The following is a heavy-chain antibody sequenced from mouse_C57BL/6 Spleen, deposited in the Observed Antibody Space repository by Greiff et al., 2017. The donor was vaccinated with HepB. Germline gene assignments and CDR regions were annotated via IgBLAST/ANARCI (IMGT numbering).Heavy chain of an antibody. CDR2: IYPRSGNT. CDR1: GYTFTSYG. D-gene: IGHD2-1*01. Sequence: VQLQHSGAELARPGASVKLSCQASGYTFTSYGISWVKQRTGQGLEWIGEIYPRSGNTYYNEKFKGKATLTADKSSSTAYMELRSLTSEDSAVYFCARSGGNPYAMDYWGQGTSVTVSS. V-gene: IGHV1-81*01. CDR3: ARSGGNPYAMDY. J-gene: IGHJ4*01.